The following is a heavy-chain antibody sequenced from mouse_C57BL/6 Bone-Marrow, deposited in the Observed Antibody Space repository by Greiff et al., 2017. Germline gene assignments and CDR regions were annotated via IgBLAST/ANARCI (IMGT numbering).Heavy chain of an antibody. Sequence: VQLQQPGAELVRPGTSVKLSCKASGYTFTSYWMHWVKQRPGQGLEWIGVIDPSDSYTNYNQKFKGKATLTVDTSSSTAYMQLSSLTSEDSAVYYCARHDYYGSSYYFDYWGQGTTLTVSS. J-gene: IGHJ2*01. V-gene: IGHV1-59*01. CDR2: IDPSDSYT. D-gene: IGHD1-1*01. CDR1: GYTFTSYW. CDR3: ARHDYYGSSYYFDY.